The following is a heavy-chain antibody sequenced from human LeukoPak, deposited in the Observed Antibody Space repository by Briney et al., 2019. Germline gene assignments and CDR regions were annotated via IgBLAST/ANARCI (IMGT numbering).Heavy chain of an antibody. Sequence: GGSLRLSCAASGFTFDDYGMSWVRQGPGKGLEWVSAINRNGDSTGYADSVKGRFTISRDNSNNTLFLQMNSLRTEDTAVYYCARDPDSTVSSGGPFDVWGQGTMVTVSS. J-gene: IGHJ3*01. CDR2: INRNGDST. V-gene: IGHV3-20*04. CDR3: ARDPDSTVSSGGPFDV. CDR1: GFTFDDYG. D-gene: IGHD3-10*01.